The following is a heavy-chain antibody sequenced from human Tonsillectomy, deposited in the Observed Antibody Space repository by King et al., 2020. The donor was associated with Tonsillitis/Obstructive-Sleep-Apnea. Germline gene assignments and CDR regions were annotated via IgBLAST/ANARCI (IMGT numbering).Heavy chain of an antibody. V-gene: IGHV3-7*04. Sequence: QLVQSGGGLVQAGGSLRLSCAASAFSLSMYWMSWVRQAPGKGLEWVAKINQDGIEQNYVASVKGRFTISRDNAQNSLYLQMNSLRAEDTAVYYCARTPYGYDSSVYYPPGYFDYWGQGTLVTVSS. D-gene: IGHD3-22*01. CDR3: ARTPYGYDSSVYYPPGYFDY. J-gene: IGHJ4*02. CDR1: AFSLSMYW. CDR2: INQDGIEQ.